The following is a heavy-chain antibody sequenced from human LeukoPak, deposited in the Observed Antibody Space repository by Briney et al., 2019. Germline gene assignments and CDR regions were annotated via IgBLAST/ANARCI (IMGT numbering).Heavy chain of an antibody. CDR3: ARGGDCSSITCPFGF. J-gene: IGHJ4*02. CDR1: GFSFSTFG. CDR2: ISDLEITD. D-gene: IGHD2-2*01. V-gene: IGHV3-30*19. Sequence: RPGGSLRLSCEASGFSFSTFGMHWVRQTPGKGLEWVAAISDLEITDYYSDSAKGRFTISRDNSKNTLYLQMNSLGVGDTAVYYCARGGDCSSITCPFGFWGQGTLVTVSS.